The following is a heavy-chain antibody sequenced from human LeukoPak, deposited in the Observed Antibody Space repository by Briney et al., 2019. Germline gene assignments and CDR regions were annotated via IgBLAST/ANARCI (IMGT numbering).Heavy chain of an antibody. D-gene: IGHD3-10*02. Sequence: GGSLRLSCAASGFTFSSYAMHWVRQAPGKGLEWVAVISYDGSNKYYADSVKGRFTISRDNSKNTLYLQMNSLRAEDTAVYYCAKEGRVRGVIITPVRSFDYWGQGTLVTVSS. CDR2: ISYDGSNK. V-gene: IGHV3-30*04. CDR3: AKEGRVRGVIITPVRSFDY. J-gene: IGHJ4*02. CDR1: GFTFSSYA.